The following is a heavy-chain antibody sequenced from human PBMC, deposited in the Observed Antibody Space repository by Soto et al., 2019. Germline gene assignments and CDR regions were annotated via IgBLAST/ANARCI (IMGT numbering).Heavy chain of an antibody. V-gene: IGHV1-69*01. CDR2: IIPIFGTA. D-gene: IGHD4-17*01. Sequence: QVQLVQSGAEVKKPGSSVKVSCKASGGTFSSYAISWVRQAPGQGLEWMGGIIPIFGTANYAQKFQGRVTITADESTSTADMDLSSMSSEDTAVYYCARDSGGTTVAFGMDVWGQGTTVTVSS. CDR3: ARDSGGTTVAFGMDV. J-gene: IGHJ6*02. CDR1: GGTFSSYA.